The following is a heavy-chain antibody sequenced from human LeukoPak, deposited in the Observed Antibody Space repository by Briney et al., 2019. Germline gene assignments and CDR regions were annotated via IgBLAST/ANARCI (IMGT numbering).Heavy chain of an antibody. CDR2: ISYDGSNK. CDR3: ASLPVGGTTRDAFDI. CDR1: GFTFSSYG. D-gene: IGHD1-26*01. J-gene: IGHJ3*02. Sequence: PGGSLRLSCAASGFTFSSYGMHWVRQAPGKGLEWVAIISYDGSNKYYADSVKGRFTISRDNSKNTLYLQMNSLRAEDTAVYYCASLPVGGTTRDAFDIWGQGTLVTVSS. V-gene: IGHV3-30*03.